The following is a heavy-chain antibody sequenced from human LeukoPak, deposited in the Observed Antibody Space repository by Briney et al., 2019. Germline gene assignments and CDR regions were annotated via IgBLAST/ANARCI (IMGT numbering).Heavy chain of an antibody. J-gene: IGHJ4*02. Sequence: GGSLRLPCAASRFTFSTYSMNWVRQAPGKGLEWVSYISSGSNTIYYADSVKGRFTISRDNAKNSLYLQMNSLRAEDTAVYYCAREYSSSSGRSFDYWGQGTLVTVSS. CDR2: ISSGSNTI. D-gene: IGHD6-6*01. CDR3: AREYSSSSGRSFDY. CDR1: RFTFSTYS. V-gene: IGHV3-48*01.